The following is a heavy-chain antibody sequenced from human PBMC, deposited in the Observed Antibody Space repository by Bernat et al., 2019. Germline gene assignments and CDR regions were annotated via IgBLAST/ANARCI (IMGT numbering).Heavy chain of an antibody. CDR2: IDTDGSMT. J-gene: IGHJ4*02. Sequence: EVQVVESGGGLVQPGGSLRLSCAASGFTFSNYWMHWVRQAPGKGLVWVSRIDTDGSMTNYAGAVEGRFTISRDNSKNTLYLQMNRLRAEDTAVYDGVRGWGSFYGSGTYSYYFDYWGQGTLVTVSS. D-gene: IGHD3-10*01. CDR3: VRGWGSFYGSGTYSYYFDY. CDR1: GFTFSNYW. V-gene: IGHV3-74*01.